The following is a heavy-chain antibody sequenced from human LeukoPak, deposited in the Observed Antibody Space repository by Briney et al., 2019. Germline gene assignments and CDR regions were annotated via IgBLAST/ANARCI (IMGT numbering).Heavy chain of an antibody. V-gene: IGHV3-21*04. CDR1: GFTFSDYS. J-gene: IGHJ4*02. CDR3: AKAGWGPSGLSPYFDY. D-gene: IGHD5-12*01. CDR2: ISSSGTYT. Sequence: PGGSLRLSCPASGFTFSDYSINWVRQAPETGLEWVSSISSSGTYTYYADSVKGRFTNSRDNSKNTLYLQMNSLRAEDTAVYYCAKAGWGPSGLSPYFDYWGQGTLVTVSS.